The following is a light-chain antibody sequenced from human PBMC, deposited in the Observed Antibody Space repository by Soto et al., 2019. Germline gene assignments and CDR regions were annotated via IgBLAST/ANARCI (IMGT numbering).Light chain of an antibody. Sequence: DIQMTQSPSTLSASVGDRDTITCRASQSISSWLAWYQQKPGKAPKLLIYKASSLESGVPSRFSGSGSGTEFTLTISSLQPDDFATYYCQQYQGTFGQGTKVEIK. CDR2: KAS. J-gene: IGKJ1*01. V-gene: IGKV1-5*03. CDR3: QQYQGT. CDR1: QSISSW.